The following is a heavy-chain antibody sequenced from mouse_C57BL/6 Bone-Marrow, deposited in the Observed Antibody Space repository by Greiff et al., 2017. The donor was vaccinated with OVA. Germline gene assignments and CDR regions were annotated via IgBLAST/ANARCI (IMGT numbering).Heavy chain of an antibody. D-gene: IGHD1-1*01. Sequence: VMLVESGPGILQSSQTLSLTCSFSGFSLSTSGMGVSWIRQPSGKGLEWLAHIYWDDDKRYNPSLKSRLTISKDTSRNQVFLKITSVDTADTATYYCARSPFTTVVAMDYWGQGTSVTVSS. CDR2: IYWDDDK. J-gene: IGHJ4*01. V-gene: IGHV8-12*01. CDR1: GFSLSTSGMG. CDR3: ARSPFTTVVAMDY.